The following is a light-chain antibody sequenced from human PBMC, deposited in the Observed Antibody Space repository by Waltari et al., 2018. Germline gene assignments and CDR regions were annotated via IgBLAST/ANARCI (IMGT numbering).Light chain of an antibody. Sequence: DIQLTQSPSSVSASVVDRVTITCRASQGISSWLAWYKQKPGKAPKPLIYAGSSLQSGCPARFSGSESGTDCTLTISILQPEDFAAYYCQKANSFPLTSGGGTKVEIK. CDR1: QGISSW. CDR2: AGS. J-gene: IGKJ4*01. CDR3: QKANSFPLT. V-gene: IGKV1-12*01.